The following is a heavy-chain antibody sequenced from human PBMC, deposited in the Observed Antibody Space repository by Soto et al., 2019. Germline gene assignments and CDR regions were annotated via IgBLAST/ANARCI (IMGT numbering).Heavy chain of an antibody. CDR3: ARDTAEQWLPSAPPSYYFDY. V-gene: IGHV3-33*01. D-gene: IGHD6-19*01. CDR1: GFTFSSYG. CDR2: IWYDGSNK. J-gene: IGHJ4*02. Sequence: GGSLRLSCAASGFTFSSYGMHWVRQAPGKGLEWVAVIWYDGSNKYYADSVKGRFTISRDNSKNTLYLQMNSLRAEDTAVYYCARDTAEQWLPSAPPSYYFDYWGQGTLLTVSS.